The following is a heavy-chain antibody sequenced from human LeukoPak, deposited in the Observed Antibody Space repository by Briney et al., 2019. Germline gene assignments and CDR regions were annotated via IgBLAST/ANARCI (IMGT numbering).Heavy chain of an antibody. J-gene: IGHJ4*02. CDR2: IIPILGIA. V-gene: IGHV1-69*02. D-gene: IGHD6-19*01. CDR1: GGTFSSYT. CDR3: ARNIFKSSGWSPFDY. Sequence: ASVKLSCKASGGTFSSYTVSWVRQAPGQGLEWMGRIIPILGIANYAQKFQGRVTITADKSTSTAYMELSCLTSEVTAVYYCARNIFKSSGWSPFDYWGQGTLVTVSS.